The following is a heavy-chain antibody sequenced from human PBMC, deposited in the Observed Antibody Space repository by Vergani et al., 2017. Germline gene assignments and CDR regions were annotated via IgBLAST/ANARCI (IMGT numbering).Heavy chain of an antibody. V-gene: IGHV4-59*01. D-gene: IGHD1-26*01. CDR2: IYYSGST. Sequence: QVQLQESGPGLVKPSETLSLTCPVSGGSISSYYWSWIRQPPGKGLEWIGYIYYSGSTNYNPSLKSRVTISVDTSKNQFSLKLSSVTAADTAVYYCARQPIVGAADWGQGTLVTVSS. J-gene: IGHJ4*02. CDR3: ARQPIVGAAD. CDR1: GGSISSYY.